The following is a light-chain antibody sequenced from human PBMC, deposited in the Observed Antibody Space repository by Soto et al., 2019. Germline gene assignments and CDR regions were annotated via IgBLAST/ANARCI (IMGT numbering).Light chain of an antibody. J-gene: IGLJ3*02. V-gene: IGLV2-14*01. CDR3: NSYTSSRTLV. CDR1: SSDIGAYNY. CDR2: EVT. Sequence: QSALTQPASVSGSPGQSITISCTGTSSDIGAYNYVSWYQQHPGEAPKLMIYEVTNRPSGVSNRFSGSKSGDTASLTISGLQAEDEADYYCNSYTSSRTLVFGGGTKVTVL.